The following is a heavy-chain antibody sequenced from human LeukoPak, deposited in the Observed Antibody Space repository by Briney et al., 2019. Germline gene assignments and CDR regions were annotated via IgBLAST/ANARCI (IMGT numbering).Heavy chain of an antibody. Sequence: ASVKVSCKASGYTFTGYYMHWVRQAPGQGLEWMGWINPNSGGTNYAQKFQGRVTMTRDTSTSTVYMELSSLRSEDTAVYYCAREDNWFDPWGQGTLVTASS. CDR2: INPNSGGT. V-gene: IGHV1-2*02. CDR3: AREDNWFDP. CDR1: GYTFTGYY. J-gene: IGHJ5*02.